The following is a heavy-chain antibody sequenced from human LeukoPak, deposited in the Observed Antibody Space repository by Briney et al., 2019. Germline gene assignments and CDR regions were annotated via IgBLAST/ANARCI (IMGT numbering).Heavy chain of an antibody. V-gene: IGHV4-61*02. D-gene: IGHD6-19*01. CDR1: GGSISSGSYY. CDR3: AAFSGWYVSSDY. CDR2: IYTSGST. Sequence: SETLSLTCTVSGGSISSGSYYWSWIRQPAGKGLEWIGRIYTSGSTNYNPSLKSRVTISVDTSKNQFSLKLSSVTAADTAVYYCAAFSGWYVSSDYWGQGTLVTVSS. J-gene: IGHJ4*02.